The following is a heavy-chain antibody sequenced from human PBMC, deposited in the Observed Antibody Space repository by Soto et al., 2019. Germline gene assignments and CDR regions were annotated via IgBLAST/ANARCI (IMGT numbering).Heavy chain of an antibody. CDR3: ARAGDYRCGMDV. CDR2: IYYSGST. D-gene: IGHD4-4*01. Sequence: QVQLQESGPGLVKPSQTLSLTCTVSGGSISSGDYYWSWIRQPPGKGLEWIGYIYYSGSTYYNPSLKSRXXTXVXRSQNQFSRKLSSVTAADTAVYYCARAGDYRCGMDVWGQGTTVTVSS. CDR1: GGSISSGDYY. V-gene: IGHV4-30-4*01. J-gene: IGHJ6*02.